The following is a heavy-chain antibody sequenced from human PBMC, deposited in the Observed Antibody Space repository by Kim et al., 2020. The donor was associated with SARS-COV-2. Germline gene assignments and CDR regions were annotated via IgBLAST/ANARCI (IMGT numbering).Heavy chain of an antibody. CDR2: ISSSGSTI. D-gene: IGHD2-21*02. J-gene: IGHJ3*02. CDR1: GFTFSSYE. V-gene: IGHV3-48*03. Sequence: GGSLRLSCAASGFTFSSYEMNWVRQAPGKGLEWVSYISSSGSTIYYADSVKGRFTISRDNAKKSLYLQMNSLRAEDTAVYYCASAPNCGGDCYLVVNAFDIWGQGTMVTVSS. CDR3: ASAPNCGGDCYLVVNAFDI.